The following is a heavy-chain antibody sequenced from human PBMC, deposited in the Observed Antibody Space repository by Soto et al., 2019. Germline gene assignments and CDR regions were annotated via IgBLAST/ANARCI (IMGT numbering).Heavy chain of an antibody. CDR1: GGSISSYY. CDR3: ARSSMAAAEVFDY. D-gene: IGHD6-13*01. V-gene: IGHV4-59*01. Sequence: SETLSLTCTVSGGSISSYYWSWIRQPPGKGLEWIGYIYYSGSTNYNPSLKSRVTISVDTSKNQFSLKLSSVTAADTAVYYCARSSMAAAEVFDYWGQGTLVTVSS. J-gene: IGHJ4*02. CDR2: IYYSGST.